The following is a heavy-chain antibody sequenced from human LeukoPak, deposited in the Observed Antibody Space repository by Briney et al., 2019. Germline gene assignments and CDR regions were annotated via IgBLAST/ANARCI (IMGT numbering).Heavy chain of an antibody. D-gene: IGHD4-17*01. V-gene: IGHV1-46*04. J-gene: IGHJ6*02. CDR3: ASYHHRDFGDYYGMDV. CDR1: GYTFTTYY. CDR2: INPSGGST. Sequence: ASVKVSCKASGYTFTTYYMHWVRQAPGQGPEWMGIINPSGGSTRYAQKLQGRVTMTRDTSTSTVYMELSSLISEDTAVYYCASYHHRDFGDYYGMDVWGQGTTVTVSS.